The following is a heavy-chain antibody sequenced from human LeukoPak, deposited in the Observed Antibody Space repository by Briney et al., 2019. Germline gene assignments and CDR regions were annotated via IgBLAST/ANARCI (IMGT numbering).Heavy chain of an antibody. Sequence: GGSLRLSCAASGFTLGNSGMNWVRQAPGKGLEWVSSIVSSSSYIYYADSVKGRFTISRDNAKNSLYLQMNSLRAEDTALYYCARGLCGGDCYDYWGQGTLVTVSS. CDR3: ARGLCGGDCYDY. CDR2: IVSSSSYI. J-gene: IGHJ4*02. D-gene: IGHD2-21*02. CDR1: GFTLGNSG. V-gene: IGHV3-21*01.